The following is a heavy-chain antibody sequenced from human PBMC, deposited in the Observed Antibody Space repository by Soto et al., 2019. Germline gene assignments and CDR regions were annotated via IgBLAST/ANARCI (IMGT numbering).Heavy chain of an antibody. D-gene: IGHD3-10*01. V-gene: IGHV3-48*01. CDR3: ATDLSRSGSHYNWFDP. Sequence: GGSLRLSCAASGFTFSTYSMNWVRQAPGKGLEWVSSIDSSSSTIYYADSVKGRFDISRDNAKNSLYLHMNSLRSEDTAVYYCATDLSRSGSHYNWFDPWGQGTLVTVSS. CDR2: IDSSSSTI. J-gene: IGHJ5*02. CDR1: GFTFSTYS.